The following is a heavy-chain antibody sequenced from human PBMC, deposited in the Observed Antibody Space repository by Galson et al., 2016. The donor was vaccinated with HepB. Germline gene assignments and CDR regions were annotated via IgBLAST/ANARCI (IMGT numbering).Heavy chain of an antibody. J-gene: IGHJ6*01. CDR1: GYSISSDYY. Sequence: ETLSLTCGVSGYSISSDYYWAWVRQTPGQGLQWIGIIYHDGSTYSNPSLKSRVSISVDTSKKQFSLELNSVTAADTAVYYCARDTSYCRLLSLHQGPIGLPPGTLLQEHLWG. CDR3: ARDTSYCRLLSLHQGPIGLPPGTLLQEHL. V-gene: IGHV4-38-2*02. CDR2: IYHDGST. D-gene: IGHD2-21*01.